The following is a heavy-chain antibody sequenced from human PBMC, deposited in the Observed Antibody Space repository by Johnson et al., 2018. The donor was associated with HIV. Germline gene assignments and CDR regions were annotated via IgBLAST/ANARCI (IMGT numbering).Heavy chain of an antibody. Sequence: VQLVESGGGVVQPGRSLRLSCAASGFTFSNAWMSWVRQAPGKGLEWVANIKQDGSEKYYVDSVKGRFTISRDSSKNTVYLQMNSLTTEDTAVYCCARELEFGDLRKNDAFDIWGQGTMVTVSS. CDR1: GFTFSNAW. V-gene: IGHV3-7*01. D-gene: IGHD4-17*01. CDR2: IKQDGSEK. J-gene: IGHJ3*02. CDR3: ARELEFGDLRKNDAFDI.